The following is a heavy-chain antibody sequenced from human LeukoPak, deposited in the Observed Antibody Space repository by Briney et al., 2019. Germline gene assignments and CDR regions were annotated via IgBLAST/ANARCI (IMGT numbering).Heavy chain of an antibody. CDR3: AREGGYSYCYDY. V-gene: IGHV4-4*07. CDR2: IYTSGTT. D-gene: IGHD5-18*01. Sequence: PSETLSLTCSVSGGSMGSYYWSWIRQPAGKGLEWIGHIYTSGTTQYNPSLKSRVTMSVDTSKQQFSLSLSSVTAADTAVYYCAREGGYSYCYDYRGQGALVTVSS. CDR1: GGSMGSYY. J-gene: IGHJ4*02.